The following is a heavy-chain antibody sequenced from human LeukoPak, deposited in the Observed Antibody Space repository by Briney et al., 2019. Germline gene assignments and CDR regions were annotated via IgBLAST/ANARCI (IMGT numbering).Heavy chain of an antibody. D-gene: IGHD5-18*01. V-gene: IGHV3-74*01. CDR3: ARPHVDTVSNWFDS. J-gene: IGHJ5*01. CDR2: INPDGSST. CDR1: GFDLSDYW. Sequence: PVGSLRLSCTASGFDLSDYWMHWVRQVPGKGLLWVSRINPDGSSTSYGDSVEGRFIISRDNAKKTLYLQMNSLRAEDTAVYYCARPHVDTVSNWFDSWGQGTQVTVSS.